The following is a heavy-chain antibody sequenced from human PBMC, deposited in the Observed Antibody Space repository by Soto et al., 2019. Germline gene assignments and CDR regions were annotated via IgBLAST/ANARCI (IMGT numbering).Heavy chain of an antibody. V-gene: IGHV3-48*02. Sequence: EVQLVESGGGLVQPGGSLRLSCAASGFTFSSYSMNWVRQAPGKGLEWVSYISSSSGTIYYADSVKGRFTISRDNAKNSLYLQMNSLRDEDTAVYYCARDEVPGSYYYYYGMDVWGQGTTVTVSS. D-gene: IGHD1-1*01. CDR1: GFTFSSYS. CDR3: ARDEVPGSYYYYYGMDV. J-gene: IGHJ6*02. CDR2: ISSSSGTI.